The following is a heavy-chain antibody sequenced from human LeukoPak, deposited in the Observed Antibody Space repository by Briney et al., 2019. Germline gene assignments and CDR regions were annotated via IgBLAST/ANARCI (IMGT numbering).Heavy chain of an antibody. CDR2: ISSSSSYI. CDR1: GFTFSSYS. V-gene: IGHV3-21*01. D-gene: IGHD1-1*01. CDR3: ARAPTNGAFDI. Sequence: GGSLRLSCAASGFTFSSYSMNWVRQAPGKGLEWVSSISSSSSYIYYADSVKGRFTISRDNAKNSLYLQMNSLRAEDTAVYYCARAPTNGAFDIWGQGTMVTVSS. J-gene: IGHJ3*02.